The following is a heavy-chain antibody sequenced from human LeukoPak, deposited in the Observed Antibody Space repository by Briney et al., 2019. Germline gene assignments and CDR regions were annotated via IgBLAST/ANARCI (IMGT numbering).Heavy chain of an antibody. CDR3: ARPIAVAGGFGY. CDR2: INHSGST. Sequence: SETLSLTCAVYGGSFSGYYWSWIRQPPGKGLEWIGEINHSGSTNYNPPLKSRVTISVDTSKNQFSLKLSSVTAADTAVYYCARPIAVAGGFGYWGQGTLVTVSS. J-gene: IGHJ4*02. D-gene: IGHD6-19*01. CDR1: GGSFSGYY. V-gene: IGHV4-34*01.